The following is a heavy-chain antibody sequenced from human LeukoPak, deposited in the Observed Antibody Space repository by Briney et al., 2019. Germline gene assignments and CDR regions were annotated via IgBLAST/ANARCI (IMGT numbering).Heavy chain of an antibody. CDR2: IYYSGST. J-gene: IGHJ6*02. CDR3: ARHLSGYSYGYYYYGMDV. D-gene: IGHD5-18*01. Sequence: SETLSLTCTVSGGSISSYYWSWIRQPPGKGLEWIGYIYYSGSTNYNPSLKSRVTISVDTSKNQFSLKLSSVTAADTAVYYCARHLSGYSYGYYYYGMDVWGQGTTVTASS. V-gene: IGHV4-59*08. CDR1: GGSISSYY.